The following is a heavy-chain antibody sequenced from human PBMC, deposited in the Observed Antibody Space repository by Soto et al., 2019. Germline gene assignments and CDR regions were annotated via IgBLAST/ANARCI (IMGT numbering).Heavy chain of an antibody. D-gene: IGHD3-3*01. CDR1: GYSFTSYW. CDR2: IYPGDSDT. Sequence: GESLKISCKGSGYSFTSYWIGWVRQMPGKGLEWMGIIYPGDSDTRYSPSFQGQVTISADKSISTAYLQWSSLKASDTAMYYCARTQGPNYDFWSGYYANWFEPWGQGTLV. J-gene: IGHJ5*02. V-gene: IGHV5-51*01. CDR3: ARTQGPNYDFWSGYYANWFEP.